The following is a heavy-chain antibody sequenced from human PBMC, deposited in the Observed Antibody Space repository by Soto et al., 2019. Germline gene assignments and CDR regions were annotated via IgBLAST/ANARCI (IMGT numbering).Heavy chain of an antibody. J-gene: IGHJ4*02. Sequence: QVKLVQSGAEVKKPGASVKVSCKASGYTFTSYGISWVRQAPGQGLEWMGWISAYKGNTNYAQKLQGRVTMTTDTSTSTAYTELRSLRSDDTDVYYCASSNAYSGGPGNFYYWGQGTLVTVSS. V-gene: IGHV1-18*01. CDR3: ASSNAYSGGPGNFYY. CDR1: GYTFTSYG. D-gene: IGHD1-26*01. CDR2: ISAYKGNT.